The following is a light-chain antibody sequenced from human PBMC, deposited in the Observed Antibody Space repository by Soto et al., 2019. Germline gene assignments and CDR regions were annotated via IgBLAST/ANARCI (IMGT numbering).Light chain of an antibody. CDR3: VQALQSPPLT. V-gene: IGKV2-28*01. J-gene: IGKJ1*01. Sequence: DIVVTQSPLTLPVTPGETASISCRSSQSLLHSNGYNYLDWYLQKPGQSPQLLIYLGSNRASGVADRFSGIGSGTDFTLNISRVEAEDVGVYFCVQALQSPPLTFGHGTKVKIK. CDR1: QSLLHSNGYNY. CDR2: LGS.